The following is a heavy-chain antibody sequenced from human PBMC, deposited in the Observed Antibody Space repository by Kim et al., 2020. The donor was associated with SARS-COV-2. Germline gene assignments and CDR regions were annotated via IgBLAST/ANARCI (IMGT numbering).Heavy chain of an antibody. V-gene: IGHV3-30*04. CDR1: GFTFSSYA. D-gene: IGHD3-10*01. J-gene: IGHJ4*02. Sequence: GGSLRLSCAASGFTFSSYAMHWVRQAPGKGLEWVAVISYDGSNKYYADSVKGRFTISRDNTKNTLYLQMNSLRAEDTAVYYCARDRDRGIMQLWFGEFDYWGQGTLVTVSS. CDR2: ISYDGSNK. CDR3: ARDRDRGIMQLWFGEFDY.